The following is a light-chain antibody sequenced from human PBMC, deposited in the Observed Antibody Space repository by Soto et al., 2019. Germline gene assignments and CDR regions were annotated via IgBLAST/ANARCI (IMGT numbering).Light chain of an antibody. CDR3: KSYAGSNTYV. CDR1: KNDIGVYDF. CDR2: EVV. Sequence: QSALTQPPSASGSPGQSVTISCTGTKNDIGVYDFVSWYQHHPGTAPRLIIYEVVQRPSGVPDRFSGSKSGNTASLTVSGLQAEDEADYFCKSYAGSNTYVFGSGTKVTVL. J-gene: IGLJ1*01. V-gene: IGLV2-8*01.